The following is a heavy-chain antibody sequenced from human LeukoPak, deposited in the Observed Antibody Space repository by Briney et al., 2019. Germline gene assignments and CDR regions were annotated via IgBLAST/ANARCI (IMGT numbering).Heavy chain of an antibody. CDR3: ARGRFLEWSGTWFDS. CDR2: IYASGNT. CDR1: GDSISSGGYY. V-gene: IGHV4-61*02. Sequence: SETLSLTCTVSGDSISSGGYYWSWIRQPAGRGLEWIGRIYASGNTNYNPSLKSRVTISVDTSKNQFSLKLSSVTAADTAIYYCARGRFLEWSGTWFDSWGQGTLVTVSS. D-gene: IGHD3-3*01. J-gene: IGHJ5*01.